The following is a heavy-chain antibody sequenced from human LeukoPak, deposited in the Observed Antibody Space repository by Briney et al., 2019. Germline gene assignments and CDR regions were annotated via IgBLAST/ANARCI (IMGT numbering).Heavy chain of an antibody. CDR1: GYTFTGYF. CDR2: FKPSNGDT. CDR3: ARGQKSYRPKTTADPNY. Sequence: GASVKVSCKASGYTFTGYFMHWVRQAPGQGLEWMGWFKPSNGDTNYAQKFQGRVTMTRDTSINTAYMELSRLTSDDTAVYYCARGQKSYRPKTTADPNYWGQGTLVTVSS. V-gene: IGHV1-2*02. J-gene: IGHJ4*02. D-gene: IGHD4-17*01.